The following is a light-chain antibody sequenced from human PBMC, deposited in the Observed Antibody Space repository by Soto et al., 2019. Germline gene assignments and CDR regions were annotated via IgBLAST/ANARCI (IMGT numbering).Light chain of an antibody. J-gene: IGKJ4*01. CDR3: QQRSSWPLT. CDR1: QSVSNNY. Sequence: ELVWTQSPGTLSLSPGESATLSCRARQSVSNNYLAWYQQKPGQAPRHLIYGASNRATGIPDRFSGSGSGTNFTLTISNLEPEDFAVYYCQQRSSWPLTFGGGTKVDIK. CDR2: GAS. V-gene: IGKV3D-20*02.